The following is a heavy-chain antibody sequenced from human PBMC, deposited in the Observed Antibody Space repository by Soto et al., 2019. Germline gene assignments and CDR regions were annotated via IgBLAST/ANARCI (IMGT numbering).Heavy chain of an antibody. CDR3: ARGRYCSRTSCHTGYYYYGMNV. CDR1: GGSFSGYY. D-gene: IGHD2-2*01. CDR2: INHSGST. J-gene: IGHJ6*02. Sequence: SETLSLTCAVYGGSFSGYYWSWIRQPPGKGLEWIGEINHSGSTNYNPSLKSRVTISVDTSKNQFSLKLSSVTAADTAVYYCARGRYCSRTSCHTGYYYYGMNVWGQGTTVTVSS. V-gene: IGHV4-34*01.